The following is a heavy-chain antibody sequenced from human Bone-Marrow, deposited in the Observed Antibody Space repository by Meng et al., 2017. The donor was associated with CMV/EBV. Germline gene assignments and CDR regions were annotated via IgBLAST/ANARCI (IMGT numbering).Heavy chain of an antibody. CDR2: LNPNSGGT. J-gene: IGHJ6*02. V-gene: IGHV1-2*02. CDR3: ARVGAKEYYYYGMDV. Sequence: ASVKVSCKASGYTFTGYYIHWVRQAPGQGLEWMGWLNPNSGGTYYAQKFQGRVTMTRDTSISTAYMELSRLRSDDTAVYYCARVGAKEYYYYGMDVWGQGTTVTVSS. CDR1: GYTFTGYY.